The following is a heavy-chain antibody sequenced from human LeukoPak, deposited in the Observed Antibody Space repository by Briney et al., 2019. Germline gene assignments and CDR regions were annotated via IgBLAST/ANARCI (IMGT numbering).Heavy chain of an antibody. CDR2: IYPGDSNT. J-gene: IGHJ6*03. V-gene: IGHV5-51*01. Sequence: GETLKISCKGSGYSFTSYGIGWVRQMPGKGLEWMGIIYPGDSNTRYSASFQGQVMISADKSISTAYLQWSSLKASDTAMYYCASSSGSYGYYYYYYMDVWGKGTTVTVSS. D-gene: IGHD1-26*01. CDR1: GYSFTSYG. CDR3: ASSSGSYGYYYYYYMDV.